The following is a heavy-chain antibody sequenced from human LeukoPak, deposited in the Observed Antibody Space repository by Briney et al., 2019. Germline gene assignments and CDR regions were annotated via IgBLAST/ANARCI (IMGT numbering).Heavy chain of an antibody. Sequence: ASVKVSFKACVYTFTEYYMHGVRQAPGQGLEWMGWINPNSGGTNYAQKFQGRVTMTRDTSISTAYMELSRLRSDDTAVYYCARDALYSSGWYDYWGQGTLVTVSS. CDR3: ARDALYSSGWYDY. D-gene: IGHD6-19*01. CDR1: VYTFTEYY. CDR2: INPNSGGT. J-gene: IGHJ4*02. V-gene: IGHV1-2*02.